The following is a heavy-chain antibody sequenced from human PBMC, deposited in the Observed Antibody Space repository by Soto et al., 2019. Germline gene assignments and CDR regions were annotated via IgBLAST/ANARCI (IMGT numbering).Heavy chain of an antibody. CDR2: IIPIFGTA. CDR1: GGTFRNYA. D-gene: IGHD3-16*01. J-gene: IGHJ6*02. Sequence: QGQLVQSGAEVKKPGSSVKVSCKASGGTFRNYAITWVRQAPGQGLEWMGRIIPIFGTANYAQQFQGRVTITADESTTTAYLELSGLRSEDTAVYYCARDRPARVTSIGGYYYYGMDVWGQGTTVTVSS. CDR3: ARDRPARVTSIGGYYYYGMDV. V-gene: IGHV1-69*01.